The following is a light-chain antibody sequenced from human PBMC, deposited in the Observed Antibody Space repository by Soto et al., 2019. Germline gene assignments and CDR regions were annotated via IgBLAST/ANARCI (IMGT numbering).Light chain of an antibody. Sequence: QPVLTQSSSASASLGSSVKLTCTLSSGHSSYIIAWHQQQPGKAPRYLMKLEGSGSYNKGSGVPDRFSGSSSGADRYLTISHLQFEDEADYYCETWDSNRVFGGGTKLTVL. J-gene: IGLJ2*01. CDR2: LEGSGSY. V-gene: IGLV4-60*02. CDR1: SGHSSYI. CDR3: ETWDSNRV.